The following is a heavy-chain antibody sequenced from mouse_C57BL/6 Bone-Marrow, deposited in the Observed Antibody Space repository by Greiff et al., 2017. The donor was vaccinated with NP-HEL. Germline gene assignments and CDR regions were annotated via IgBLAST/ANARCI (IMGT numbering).Heavy chain of an antibody. V-gene: IGHV1-55*01. CDR3: ARIYYYGSAFAY. Sequence: QVQLQQPGAELVKPGASVKMSCTASGYTFTSYWITWVKQRPGQGLEWIGDIYPGSGSTNYNEKFKSKATLTVDTSSSTAYMQLSSLTSEDSAVYYCARIYYYGSAFAYWGQGTLVTVSA. CDR1: GYTFTSYW. CDR2: IYPGSGST. D-gene: IGHD1-1*01. J-gene: IGHJ3*01.